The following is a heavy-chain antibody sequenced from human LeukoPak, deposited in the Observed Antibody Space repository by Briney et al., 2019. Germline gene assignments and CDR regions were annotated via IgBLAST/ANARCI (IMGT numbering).Heavy chain of an antibody. CDR1: GFTFSNHW. J-gene: IGHJ4*02. CDR2: INRGGSRT. D-gene: IGHD5-18*01. Sequence: PGGSLRLSCAASGFTFSNHWMHWGRQAPGKGLMWVSRINRGGSRTDYADSVKGRFTISRDDAKNTLYLQLNSLRAEDTAVYFCARGGSDTAMAHDYWGQGTLVTVSS. CDR3: ARGGSDTAMAHDY. V-gene: IGHV3-74*01.